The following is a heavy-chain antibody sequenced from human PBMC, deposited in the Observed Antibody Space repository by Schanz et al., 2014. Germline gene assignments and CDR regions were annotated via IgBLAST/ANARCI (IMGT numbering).Heavy chain of an antibody. V-gene: IGHV3-23*04. CDR1: GFTFSSYA. Sequence: EVQLVESGGGLVQPGGSLRFSCAASGFTFSSYAMSWVRQAPGKGLEWVSAISGSGGSTYYADSVKGRFTISRDNSKNTLYLQMNSLRAEDTAVYYCRLWFGELYYGMDVWGQGRTVIVSS. D-gene: IGHD3-10*01. J-gene: IGHJ6*02. CDR2: ISGSGGST. CDR3: RLWFGELYYGMDV.